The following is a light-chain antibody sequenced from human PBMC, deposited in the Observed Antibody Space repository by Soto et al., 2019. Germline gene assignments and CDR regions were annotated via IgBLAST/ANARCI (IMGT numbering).Light chain of an antibody. J-gene: IGLJ1*01. V-gene: IGLV2-14*03. CDR2: AVN. CDR3: CSYRTGSLYV. Sequence: QSALTQPASVSGSPGQSITISCTGTSSDIGGHNFVSWYQQYPGKAPKLIIFAVNNRPSGVSNRFSGSKSGNTASLTISGLQAEDEADYYCCSYRTGSLYVFGIGTKVTVL. CDR1: SSDIGGHNF.